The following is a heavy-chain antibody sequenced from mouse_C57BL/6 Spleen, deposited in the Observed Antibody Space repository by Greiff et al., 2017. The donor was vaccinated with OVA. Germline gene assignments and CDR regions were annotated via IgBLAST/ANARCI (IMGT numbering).Heavy chain of an antibody. CDR3: ARAGGNSITAY. J-gene: IGHJ3*01. D-gene: IGHD1-2*01. CDR1: GYTFTSYW. V-gene: IGHV1-59*01. CDR2: IDPSDSYT. Sequence: QVQLKQPGAELVRPGTSVKLSCKASGYTFTSYWMHWVKQRPGQGLEWIGVIDPSDSYTNYNQKFKGKATLTVDTSSSTAYMQLSSLTSEDSAVYYCARAGGNSITAYWGQGTLVTVSA.